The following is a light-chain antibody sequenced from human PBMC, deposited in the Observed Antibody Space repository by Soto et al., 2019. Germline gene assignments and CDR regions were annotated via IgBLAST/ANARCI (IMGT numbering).Light chain of an antibody. CDR1: QSVSTY. CDR3: QQSKSFPLT. CDR2: DAS. V-gene: IGKV3-11*01. Sequence: EIVLTQSPATLSLSPGERATLSCRASQSVSTYLAWYQQRPGQAPRLLIYDASYRATDIPPRFSGSGSGTDFTLTISSLEPEDFATYFCQQSKSFPLTFGGGTKVDIK. J-gene: IGKJ4*01.